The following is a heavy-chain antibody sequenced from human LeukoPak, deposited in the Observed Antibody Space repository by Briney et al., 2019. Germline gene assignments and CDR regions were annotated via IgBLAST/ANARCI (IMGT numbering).Heavy chain of an antibody. D-gene: IGHD3-22*01. CDR1: SGSISSGSYY. V-gene: IGHV4-39*07. CDR2: INHSGST. CDR3: ALNYYDSSGYPNAFDI. J-gene: IGHJ3*02. Sequence: SETLSLTCTVSSGSISSGSYYWRWIRQPPGKGLEWIGEINHSGSTNYSPSLKSRVTISVDSSKNQLSLKLSSVTAADTAVYYCALNYYDSSGYPNAFDIWGQGTMVTVSS.